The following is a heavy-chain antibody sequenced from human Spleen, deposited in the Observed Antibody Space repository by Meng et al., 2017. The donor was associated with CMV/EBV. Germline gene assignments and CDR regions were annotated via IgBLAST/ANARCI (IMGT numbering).Heavy chain of an antibody. CDR1: GFTFVDYG. D-gene: IGHD6-13*01. CDR3: ARRPGPYSSSWYEGYWFDP. Sequence: GESLKISCAASGFTFVDYGMTWVRQAPGKGLEWVSGVNWNGESTGYADSVKGRFTISRDNSKNTLYLQMNSLRAEDTAVYYCARRPGPYSSSWYEGYWFDPWGQGTLVTVSS. V-gene: IGHV3-20*04. CDR2: VNWNGEST. J-gene: IGHJ5*02.